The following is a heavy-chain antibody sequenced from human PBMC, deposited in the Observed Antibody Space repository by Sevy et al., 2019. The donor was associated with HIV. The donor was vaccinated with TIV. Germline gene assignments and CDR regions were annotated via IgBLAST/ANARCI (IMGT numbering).Heavy chain of an antibody. Sequence: QSQTLSLTCAISGDSVSSNSATWHWIRQSPSTGLEWLGRTYYRSKWYHEYAVFVKSRITINPDTSKNQFSLQLNSVTPEDTAIYYCATVQYSSTWYFDYWGQGTLVTVSS. D-gene: IGHD6-13*01. V-gene: IGHV6-1*01. CDR2: TYYRSKWYH. J-gene: IGHJ4*02. CDR1: GDSVSSNSAT. CDR3: ATVQYSSTWYFDY.